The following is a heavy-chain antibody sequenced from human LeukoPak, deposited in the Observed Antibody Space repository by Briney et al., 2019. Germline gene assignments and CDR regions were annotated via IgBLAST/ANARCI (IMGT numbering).Heavy chain of an antibody. Sequence: GGSLRLSCAASGFTFSSYAMHRVRESPGKGRKYFSAISSNGGSTYYANSVKARFTIPRDNSKNTQYLQLGSLIAEDMAGYYCSPSSGSYADLGFDYWRQATLATDCS. D-gene: IGHD1-26*01. CDR3: SPSSGSYADLGFDY. CDR2: ISSNGGST. V-gene: IGHV3-64*01. J-gene: IGHJ4*02. CDR1: GFTFSSYA.